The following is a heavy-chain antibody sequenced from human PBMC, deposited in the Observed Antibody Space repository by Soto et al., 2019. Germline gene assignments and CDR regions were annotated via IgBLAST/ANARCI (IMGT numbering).Heavy chain of an antibody. CDR1: GGSFSGYY. CDR2: INHSGST. J-gene: IGHJ1*01. Sequence: LSLTCAVYGGSFSGYYWSWIRQPPGKGLEWIGEINHSGSTNYNPSLKSRVTISVDTSKNQFSLKLSSVTAADTAVYYCARGAIVLMVYASPSEYFQHWGQGTLVTVSS. CDR3: ARGAIVLMVYASPSEYFQH. D-gene: IGHD2-8*01. V-gene: IGHV4-34*01.